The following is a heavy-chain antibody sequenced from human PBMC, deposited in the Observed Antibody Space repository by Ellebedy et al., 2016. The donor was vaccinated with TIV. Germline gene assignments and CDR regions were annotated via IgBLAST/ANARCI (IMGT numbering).Heavy chain of an antibody. Sequence: SETLSLTXSVSGGSIGSGRFYWSWIRQPAGKGLEWTGRIFTSGSFNYNPSLMSRVTMSVVTSKNQISLRLNSVTTADTAVYYCARVHCSITTCDYYYMDVWGKGTTVTVSS. J-gene: IGHJ6*03. CDR3: ARVHCSITTCDYYYMDV. V-gene: IGHV4-61*02. CDR2: IFTSGSF. CDR1: GGSIGSGRFY. D-gene: IGHD1-1*01.